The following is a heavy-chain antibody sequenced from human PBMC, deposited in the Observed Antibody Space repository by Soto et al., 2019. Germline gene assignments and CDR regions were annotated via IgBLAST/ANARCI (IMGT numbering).Heavy chain of an antibody. D-gene: IGHD2-8*01. CDR1: GYTFTSYG. CDR2: ISAYNGNT. Sequence: GASVKVSCKASGYTFTSYGISWVRQAPGQGLEWMGWISAYNGNTNYAQKLQGRVTMTTDTSTSTAYMELRSLRSDDTAVYYCARDQILYCTNGVRYVPNYYGMDVWGQGTTVTVSS. CDR3: ARDQILYCTNGVRYVPNYYGMDV. J-gene: IGHJ6*02. V-gene: IGHV1-18*01.